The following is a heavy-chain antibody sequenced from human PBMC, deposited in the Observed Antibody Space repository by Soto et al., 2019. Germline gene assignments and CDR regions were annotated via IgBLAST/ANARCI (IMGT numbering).Heavy chain of an antibody. D-gene: IGHD1-26*01. CDR2: MNPNSGNT. CDR1: GYTFTSYD. CDR3: ARGYSGSYPSSDAFDI. J-gene: IGHJ3*02. V-gene: IGHV1-8*01. Sequence: ASVKVSCKASGYTFTSYDINWVRQATGQGLEWMGWMNPNSGNTGYAQKFQGRVTMTRNTSISTAYMELSSLRSEDTAVYYCARGYSGSYPSSDAFDIWGQGTMVTVSS.